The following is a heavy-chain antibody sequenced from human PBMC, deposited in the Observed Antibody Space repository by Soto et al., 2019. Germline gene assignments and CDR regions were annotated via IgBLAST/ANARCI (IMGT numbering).Heavy chain of an antibody. CDR2: IYYSGST. Sequence: SETLSLTCTVSGGSISSYYWSWIRQPPGKGLEWIGYIYYSGSTNYNPSLKSRVTISVDTSKNQFSLKLSSVTAADTAVYYCERHPEYSGYGDAFDIWGQGTMVTVSS. CDR1: GGSISSYY. V-gene: IGHV4-59*08. J-gene: IGHJ3*02. D-gene: IGHD5-12*01. CDR3: ERHPEYSGYGDAFDI.